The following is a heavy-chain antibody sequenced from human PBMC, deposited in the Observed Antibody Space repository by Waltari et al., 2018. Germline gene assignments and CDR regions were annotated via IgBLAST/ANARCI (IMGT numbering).Heavy chain of an antibody. CDR1: GGSFSGYY. D-gene: IGHD6-6*01. Sequence: QVQLQQWGAGLLKPSETLSLTCAVYGGSFSGYYWSWIRQPPGKGLEWIGEINHSGSTNYNPSLKSRVTISVDTSKNQFSLKLSSVTAADTAVYYCARAASSIAVPFDYWGQGTLVTVSS. J-gene: IGHJ4*02. CDR3: ARAASSIAVPFDY. CDR2: INHSGST. V-gene: IGHV4-34*01.